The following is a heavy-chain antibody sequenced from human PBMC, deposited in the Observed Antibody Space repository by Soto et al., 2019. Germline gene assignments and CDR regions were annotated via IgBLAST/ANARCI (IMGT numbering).Heavy chain of an antibody. J-gene: IGHJ3*02. D-gene: IGHD1-1*01. CDR1: GGSITSFF. Sequence: QVQLQESGPGLVKPSETLSLTCTVSGGSITSFFWSWIRQPPGKGLEWIAYISSSGSTKYNPSLKSRVTIAPDTSKNQFSLRSSSVTSADTAVYYCARLAPRDGDPKTVRAFDIWGQGTMVTVSS. V-gene: IGHV4-59*01. CDR2: ISSSGST. CDR3: ARLAPRDGDPKTVRAFDI.